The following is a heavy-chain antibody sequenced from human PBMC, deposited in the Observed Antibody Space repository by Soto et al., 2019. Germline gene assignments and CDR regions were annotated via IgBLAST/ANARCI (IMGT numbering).Heavy chain of an antibody. D-gene: IGHD3-3*01. CDR1: GFTFSNAL. Sequence: GGSLRLSGAASGFTFSNALVTWVRQAPGKGLEWVGRIKSKSDGATTDYAAPVRGRFIISRDDSKNTLYLQMNSLKTEDTAVYYCTTGLTIFGVVIDTWGQGTLVTVSS. CDR2: IKSKSDGATT. V-gene: IGHV3-15*01. CDR3: TTGLTIFGVVIDT. J-gene: IGHJ5*02.